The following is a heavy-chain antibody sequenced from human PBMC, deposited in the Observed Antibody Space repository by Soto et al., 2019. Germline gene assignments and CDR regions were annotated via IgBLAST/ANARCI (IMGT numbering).Heavy chain of an antibody. Sequence: ASVKVSCKASGYTFTSYGISWVRQAPGQGLEWMGWISAYNGNTNYAQKLQGRVTMTTDTSTSTAYMELNSLRAEDTAVYYCARAPGYCSSTSCYLWYFDLWGRGTLVTVSS. J-gene: IGHJ2*01. CDR1: GYTFTSYG. D-gene: IGHD2-2*01. V-gene: IGHV1-18*01. CDR2: ISAYNGNT. CDR3: ARAPGYCSSTSCYLWYFDL.